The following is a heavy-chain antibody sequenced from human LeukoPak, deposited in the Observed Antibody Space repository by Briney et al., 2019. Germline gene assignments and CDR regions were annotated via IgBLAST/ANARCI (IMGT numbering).Heavy chain of an antibody. J-gene: IGHJ5*02. CDR3: ARDINCSGDTCYMP. CDR2: IFYSGST. Sequence: SETLSLTCTVSGGSISSYYWSWIRQPPGKGLEWIGYIFYSGSTNYNPSLKSRVTISVDTSKNQFSLKLSSVTAADTAVYYCARDINCSGDTCYMPWGQGTLVTVSS. CDR1: GGSISSYY. V-gene: IGHV4-59*01. D-gene: IGHD2-15*01.